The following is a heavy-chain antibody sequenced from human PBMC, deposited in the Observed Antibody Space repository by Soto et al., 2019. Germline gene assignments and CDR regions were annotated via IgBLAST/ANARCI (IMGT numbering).Heavy chain of an antibody. V-gene: IGHV3-23*01. D-gene: IGHD5-12*01. CDR3: AKDLDNSGYDLGFDY. J-gene: IGHJ4*02. CDR2: ISGSGGST. Sequence: GGSQRLSCAASGFTFSSYAMSWVRQAPGKGLEWVSAISGSGGSTYYADSVKGRFTISRDNSKNTLYLQMNSLRAEDTAVYYCAKDLDNSGYDLGFDYWGQGTLVTVSS. CDR1: GFTFSSYA.